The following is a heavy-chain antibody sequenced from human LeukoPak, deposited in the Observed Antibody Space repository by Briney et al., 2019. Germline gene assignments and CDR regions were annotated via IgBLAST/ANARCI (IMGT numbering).Heavy chain of an antibody. CDR3: ARAPLGAYSSGWYYFDY. D-gene: IGHD6-19*01. CDR2: IYHSGGT. CDR1: GYSISSGYY. Sequence: SQTLSLTCTVSGYSISSGYYWGWIRQPPGKGLEGIGSIYHSGGTYYNPCLKSRATISADPSTNPSSLKLSSVTAADTAVYYCARAPLGAYSSGWYYFDYWGQGTLVTVSS. V-gene: IGHV4-38-2*02. J-gene: IGHJ4*02.